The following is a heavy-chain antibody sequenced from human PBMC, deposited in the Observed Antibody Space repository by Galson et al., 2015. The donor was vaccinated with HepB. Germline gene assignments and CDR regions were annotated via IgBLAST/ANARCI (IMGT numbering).Heavy chain of an antibody. CDR3: ARSEVLSYASDM. CDR1: GFTFRKNA. V-gene: IGHV3-23*01. J-gene: IGHJ3*02. D-gene: IGHD2/OR15-2a*01. Sequence: SLRLSCAASGFTFRKNAMSWVRQAPGKGLEWVSAISGSGDRTDYADSVRGRFAISRDNFKNTLYLQMNSLRVGDTAVYFCARSEVLSYASDMLGQGTVVTVSA. CDR2: ISGSGDRT.